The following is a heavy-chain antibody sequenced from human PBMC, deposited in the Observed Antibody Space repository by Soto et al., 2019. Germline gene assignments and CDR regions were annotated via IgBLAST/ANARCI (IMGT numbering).Heavy chain of an antibody. V-gene: IGHV5-51*01. Sequence: GESLKISCKGSGYSFTTYWIALVRQMPGKGLEWVGIIYPGDSDTRYSPSFEGHVTISVDKSISTAFLQWNSLKASDNAIYYCARHSTSAPKAYWGQGTLVTVS. CDR3: ARHSTSAPKAY. CDR1: GYSFTTYW. D-gene: IGHD3-10*01. CDR2: IYPGDSDT. J-gene: IGHJ4*01.